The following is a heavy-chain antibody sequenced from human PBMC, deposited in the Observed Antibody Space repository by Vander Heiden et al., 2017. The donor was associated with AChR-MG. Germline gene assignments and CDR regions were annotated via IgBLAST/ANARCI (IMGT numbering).Heavy chain of an antibody. J-gene: IGHJ5*02. CDR2: INRGGNT. CDR3: ARGNIVVAMRGKPARWFDP. V-gene: IGHV4-34*01. CDR1: GSSLSGYY. D-gene: IGHD3-22*01. Sequence: QVQLQQWGAGLLKPSETLSLTCSVYGSSLSGYYLSWIRQPPGKGLEWIGEINRGGNTNYNSSLESRVAISIDTSKDQFSLNLTSVTAADTAVYYCARGNIVVAMRGKPARWFDPWGQGTLVTVSS.